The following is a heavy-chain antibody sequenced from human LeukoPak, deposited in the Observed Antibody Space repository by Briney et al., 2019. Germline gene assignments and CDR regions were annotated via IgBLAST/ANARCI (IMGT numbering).Heavy chain of an antibody. CDR1: GGSITSYY. V-gene: IGHV4-59*01. Sequence: SETLSLTCAVSGGSITSYYWSWIRQPPGKGLEWIGYIYYTGSTNYNPSLKSRVTISVDTSRNQFSLKLSSVTAADTAVYYCARAPGYGDFDSWGQGTLATVSS. CDR3: ARAPGYGDFDS. CDR2: IYYTGST. J-gene: IGHJ4*02. D-gene: IGHD4-17*01.